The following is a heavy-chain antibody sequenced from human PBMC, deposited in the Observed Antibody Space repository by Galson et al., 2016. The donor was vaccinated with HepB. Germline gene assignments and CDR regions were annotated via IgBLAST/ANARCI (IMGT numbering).Heavy chain of an antibody. CDR2: INFDSTHI. V-gene: IGHV3-21*06. J-gene: IGHJ3*01. Sequence: SLRLSCAVSGLSFSNSSMAWVRQAPGKGLQWVSSINFDSTHIYYADSLRGRFTISRDNAKNSLFLQMNSLRAEDTAVYYCARRRYNVLTGYYDAFDFWGQGTMVTVSS. D-gene: IGHD3-9*01. CDR1: GLSFSNSS. CDR3: ARRRYNVLTGYYDAFDF.